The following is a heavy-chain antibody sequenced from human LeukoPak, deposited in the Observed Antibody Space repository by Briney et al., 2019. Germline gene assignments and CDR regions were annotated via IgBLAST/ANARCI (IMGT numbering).Heavy chain of an antibody. CDR2: MNPNSGNT. J-gene: IGHJ4*02. CDR1: GYTFTSYD. V-gene: IGHV1-8*03. Sequence: ASVKVSCKAAGYTFTSYDINWGRQATGQGLEWMGWMNPNSGNTGYAQKFQGRVTITRNTSICTAYMELSSLRSEDTAVYYCARGPTVAGTGFYWGQGTLVTVTP. D-gene: IGHD6-19*01. CDR3: ARGPTVAGTGFY.